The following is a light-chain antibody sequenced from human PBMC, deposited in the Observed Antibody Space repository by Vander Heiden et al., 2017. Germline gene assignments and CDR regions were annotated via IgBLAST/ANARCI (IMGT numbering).Light chain of an antibody. CDR1: ALPKQY. Sequence: SYELTQPPSVSVSPGQTARITCSGDALPKQYAYWYQQKPGQAPVLVIYKDRERPSGRPERFSGSSAGTTVTWTMRGGKAEDEDDYDWQEADSSVWVFGGGTKLTVL. V-gene: IGLV3-25*03. J-gene: IGLJ3*02. CDR3: QEADSSVWV. CDR2: KDR.